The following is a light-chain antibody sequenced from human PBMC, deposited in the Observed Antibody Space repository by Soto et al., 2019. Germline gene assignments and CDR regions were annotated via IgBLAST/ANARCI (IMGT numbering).Light chain of an antibody. J-gene: IGKJ1*01. CDR2: DAS. V-gene: IGKV3-11*01. Sequence: EIVLTQSPATLSLSPGGGATLSCRASQSVSLSLAWYQQKPGQAPRLLIYDASKRASCFPARFSGSGSGTDFTLTISSLEPEDFAVYYCQERTGWAPWTFGQGTKVDIK. CDR1: QSVSLS. CDR3: QERTGWAPWT.